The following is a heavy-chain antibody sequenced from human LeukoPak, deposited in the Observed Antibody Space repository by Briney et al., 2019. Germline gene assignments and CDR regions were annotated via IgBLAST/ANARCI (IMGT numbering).Heavy chain of an antibody. D-gene: IGHD1-26*01. V-gene: IGHV1-2*02. J-gene: IGHJ3*01. CDR1: GYTFTDHY. Sequence: ASVKVSFKASGYTFTDHYIHWMRQAPGQGPEWMGWIYPKSGGTNSAQKFQGRVTMTRDTSISTAYMDLSRLKSDDTAVYYCAREGYGGGQDFDVWGQGTMVTVSS. CDR3: AREGYGGGQDFDV. CDR2: IYPKSGGT.